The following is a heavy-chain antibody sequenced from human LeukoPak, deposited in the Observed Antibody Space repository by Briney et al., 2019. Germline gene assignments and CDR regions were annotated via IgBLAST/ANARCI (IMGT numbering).Heavy chain of an antibody. J-gene: IGHJ4*02. CDR1: GFTFSSYA. Sequence: PGGSLRLSCAASGFTFSSYAMHWVRQAPGKGLEYVSAISSNGGSTYYANYVKGRFTISRDNSKNTLYLQMGSLRAEDMAVYYCARDARSSSWFSYYFDYWGQGTLVTVSS. D-gene: IGHD6-13*01. V-gene: IGHV3-64*01. CDR3: ARDARSSSWFSYYFDY. CDR2: ISSNGGST.